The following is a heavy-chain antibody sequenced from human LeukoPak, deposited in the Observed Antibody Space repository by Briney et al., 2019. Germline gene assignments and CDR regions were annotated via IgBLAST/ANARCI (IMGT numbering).Heavy chain of an antibody. V-gene: IGHV4-30-2*01. CDR2: IYHSGST. J-gene: IGHJ4*02. Sequence: SETLSLTCAVSGGSISSGGYSWSWIRQPPGTGLEWIGYIYHSGSTYYNPSLKSRVTISVDGSKNQFSLKLSSVTAADTAVYYCAGTYCSGGSCYPPDYWGQGTLVTVSS. CDR1: GGSISSGGYS. D-gene: IGHD2-15*01. CDR3: AGTYCSGGSCYPPDY.